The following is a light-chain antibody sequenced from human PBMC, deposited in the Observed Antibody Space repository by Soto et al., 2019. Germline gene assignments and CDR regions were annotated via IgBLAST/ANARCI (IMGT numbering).Light chain of an antibody. J-gene: IGKJ4*01. Sequence: EIVFTQSPGTLSFSPGQRATLSRRARQSLSSRYLAWYQHKAGQAPRLLIYGASSRATGIPDRFSGSGSGTDFTLSISRLEPEDFAVYYCQQYDSSRLTFGGGTKVDIK. CDR2: GAS. CDR3: QQYDSSRLT. V-gene: IGKV3-20*01. CDR1: QSLSSRY.